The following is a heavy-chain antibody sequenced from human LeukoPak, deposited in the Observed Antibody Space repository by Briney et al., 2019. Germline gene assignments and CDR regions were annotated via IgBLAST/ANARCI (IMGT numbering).Heavy chain of an antibody. Sequence: GGSLRLSGVASGFTVSSNYMSWVRQAPGKGLEWVSVIYSGGSTYYADSVKGRFTISRDNSKNALYLQMNSLRAEDTAIYYCAREVGTPQAFDIWGQGTMVTVSS. CDR3: AREVGTPQAFDI. V-gene: IGHV3-53*01. CDR2: IYSGGST. D-gene: IGHD1-26*01. CDR1: GFTVSSNY. J-gene: IGHJ3*02.